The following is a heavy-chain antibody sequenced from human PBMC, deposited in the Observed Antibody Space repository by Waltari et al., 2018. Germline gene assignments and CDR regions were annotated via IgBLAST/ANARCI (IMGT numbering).Heavy chain of an antibody. Sequence: QVQLQESGPGLVKPSGTLSLTCAVSGGSISSSNWWSWVRQPPGKGLECIGESYHGRSTNYTPALKRRVTISVDKSKNQFSLKLSSVTAADTAVYYCAGDYDSRGYWGQGTLVTVSS. J-gene: IGHJ4*02. CDR3: AGDYDSRGY. D-gene: IGHD3-22*01. CDR2: SYHGRST. CDR1: GGSISSSNW. V-gene: IGHV4-4*02.